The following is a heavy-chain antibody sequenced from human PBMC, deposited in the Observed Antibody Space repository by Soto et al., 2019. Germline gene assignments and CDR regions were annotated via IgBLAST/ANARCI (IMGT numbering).Heavy chain of an antibody. D-gene: IGHD1-7*01. V-gene: IGHV3-21*01. CDR3: SRMTETTYYYYGMDV. Sequence: GGSLRLSCAASGFTFSSYSMNWVRQAPGKGLEWVSSISSSSRYIYYADSVKGRFTISRDNAKNSLYLQMNSLRAEDTAVYYCSRMTETTYYYYGMDVWGQGTTVTVS. J-gene: IGHJ6*02. CDR2: ISSSSRYI. CDR1: GFTFSSYS.